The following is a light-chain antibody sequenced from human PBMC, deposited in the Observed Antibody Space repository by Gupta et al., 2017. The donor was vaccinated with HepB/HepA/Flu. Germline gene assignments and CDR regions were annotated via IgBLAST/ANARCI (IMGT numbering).Light chain of an antibody. CDR2: LNSDGSF. Sequence: QVVLTQSPSASASLGASVRLTCTLSSGHSSYSIAWHQQQPQKGPRYLMRLNSDGSFNKGDAIPDRFSGSSSGAERYLTISSLQSEDEADYCCQTWGTAILFGGGTKLTVL. J-gene: IGLJ2*01. CDR3: QTWGTAIL. V-gene: IGLV4-69*01. CDR1: SGHSSYS.